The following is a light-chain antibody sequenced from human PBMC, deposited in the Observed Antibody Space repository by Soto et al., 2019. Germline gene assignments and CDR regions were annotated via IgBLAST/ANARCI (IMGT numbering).Light chain of an antibody. CDR3: YSAADNTNPRV. J-gene: IGLJ1*01. Sequence: SYELTQPSSVSVSPGQTARITCSGDVLAKRYARCVQQKPGQAAVLVIYKDSERPSGIPERFSGSSSGTTVTLTISGAQVEDEADYYCYSAADNTNPRVFGTGTKVTVL. V-gene: IGLV3-27*01. CDR2: KDS. CDR1: VLAKRY.